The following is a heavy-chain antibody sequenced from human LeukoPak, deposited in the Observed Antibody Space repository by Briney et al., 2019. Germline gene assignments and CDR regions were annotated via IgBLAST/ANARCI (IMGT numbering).Heavy chain of an antibody. CDR2: ISATGGTI. J-gene: IGHJ6*03. Sequence: GGSLRLSCAASGFTFSSNGMNWVRQAPGKGLEWVSYISATGGTIYYADSVKGRFTISRDNAKNSLYLQMNSLRAEDTAVYYCARDRGWPDYYYYMDVWGKGTTVTVSS. D-gene: IGHD5-24*01. CDR3: ARDRGWPDYYYYMDV. V-gene: IGHV3-48*04. CDR1: GFTFSSNG.